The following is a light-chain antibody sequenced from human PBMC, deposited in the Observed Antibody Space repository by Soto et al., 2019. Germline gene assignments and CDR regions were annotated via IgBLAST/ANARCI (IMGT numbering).Light chain of an antibody. CDR2: EVS. CDR3: NSYAGSNNWV. CDR1: SSDVGGYNY. Sequence: QSALTQPPSASGSPGQSVTISCTGTSSDVGGYNYVSWYQQHPGKAPKLMIYEVSKRPSGVPDRFSGSKSGNTASLTVSGLEAEHEADNYCNSYAGSNNWVFGGGTKLTVL. J-gene: IGLJ3*02. V-gene: IGLV2-8*01.